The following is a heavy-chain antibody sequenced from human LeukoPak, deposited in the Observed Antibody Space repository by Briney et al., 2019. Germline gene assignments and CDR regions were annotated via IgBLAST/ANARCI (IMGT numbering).Heavy chain of an antibody. D-gene: IGHD3-22*01. CDR3: AKGGSGYYAPFDY. J-gene: IGHJ4*02. V-gene: IGHV3-9*03. CDR2: ISWNSGSI. CDR1: GFTFDDYA. Sequence: SLRLSCAASGFTFDDYAMHWVRQAPGKGLEWVSGISWNSGSIGYADSVKGRFTISRDNAKNSLYLQMNSLRAEDMALYYCAKGGSGYYAPFDYWGQGTLVTVSS.